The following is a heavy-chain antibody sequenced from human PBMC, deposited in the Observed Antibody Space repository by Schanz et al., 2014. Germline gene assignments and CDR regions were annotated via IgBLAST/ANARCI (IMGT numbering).Heavy chain of an antibody. CDR2: IAGDGGGP. CDR3: ARGSGTFDS. J-gene: IGHJ4*02. Sequence: EVQLEESGGGLVKPGGSLRLSCVASGFTFRRYGMSWVRQAPGKGLEWVSVIAGDGGGPNYVDSVKGRFTISRDNSDNTLYLQMNNLRAEDTAVYYCARGSGTFDSWGQGTLVTVSS. D-gene: IGHD3-3*01. CDR1: GFTFRRYG. V-gene: IGHV3-23*04.